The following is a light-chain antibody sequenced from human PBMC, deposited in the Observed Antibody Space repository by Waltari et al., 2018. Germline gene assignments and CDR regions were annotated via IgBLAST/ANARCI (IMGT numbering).Light chain of an antibody. CDR3: QHYVRLPAT. J-gene: IGKJ1*01. CDR2: GTS. Sequence: EIVLTQSPGTLSLSPGERATLSCRASQSGSRALAWYQQKPGQAPRPLIYGTSNRATGIPDRFSGSGSGTDFSLTISRLEPEDVAVYFCQHYVRLPATFGQGTKVEIK. V-gene: IGKV3-20*01. CDR1: QSGSRA.